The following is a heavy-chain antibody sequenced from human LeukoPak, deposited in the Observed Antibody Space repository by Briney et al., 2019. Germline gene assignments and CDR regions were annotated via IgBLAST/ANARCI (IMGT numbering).Heavy chain of an antibody. D-gene: IGHD1-14*01. CDR3: AKDLNGWVITGFDY. J-gene: IGHJ4*02. CDR2: ISWNSGSI. Sequence: GGSLRLSCAASGFTFDDYAMHWVRQAPGKGLEWVSGISWNSGSIGYADSVKGRFTISRDNAKNSLYLQMNSLRAEDTALYYCAKDLNGWVITGFDYWGQGTLLTVSS. CDR1: GFTFDDYA. V-gene: IGHV3-9*01.